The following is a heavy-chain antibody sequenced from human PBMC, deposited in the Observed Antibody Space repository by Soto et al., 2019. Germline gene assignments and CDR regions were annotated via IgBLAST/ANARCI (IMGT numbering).Heavy chain of an antibody. CDR3: ARDDSGDGNPAVFRWDFDL. Sequence: QVELVESGGGVVRPGKSLTLSCAASGFTFSNYAMHWVRQAPGKGLEWVALVSHDGVNKYYADSVSGRFIISRDSAKNTVFLHLDSLKAEDTAVYFCARDDSGDGNPAVFRWDFDLWGRGTLVTVSS. CDR2: VSHDGVNK. CDR1: GFTFSNYA. J-gene: IGHJ2*01. V-gene: IGHV3-30*14. D-gene: IGHD3-10*01.